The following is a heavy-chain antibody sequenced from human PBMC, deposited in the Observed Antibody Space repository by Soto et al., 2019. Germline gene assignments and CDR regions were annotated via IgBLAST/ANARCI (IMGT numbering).Heavy chain of an antibody. CDR1: GFRFDHYA. Sequence: EGQLVESGGGLVQPGRSLRLSCAASGFRFDHYAMHWVRQAPGKGLEWVAGITWNSGTKDYGTSVKGRFSIPRDNAQNSLHLQMNSLGPEDTAFYYVAGGSEHVRPVAILGASFDIWGQGTLVTVSS. CDR3: AGGSEHVRPVAILGASFDI. V-gene: IGHV3-9*01. D-gene: IGHD2-2*01. CDR2: ITWNSGTK. J-gene: IGHJ3*02.